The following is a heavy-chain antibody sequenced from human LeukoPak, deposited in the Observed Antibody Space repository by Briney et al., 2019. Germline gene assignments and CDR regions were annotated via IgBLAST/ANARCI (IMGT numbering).Heavy chain of an antibody. J-gene: IGHJ6*03. CDR3: ARGPSSGWIYYYYYMDV. CDR1: GYTFTSYD. CDR2: MNPNSGNT. Sequence: ASVKVSCKASGYTFTSYDINWVRQATGQGLEWMGWMNPNSGNTGYAQKFQGRVTITRNTSISTAYMELSSLRSEDTAVYYCARGPSSGWIYYYYYMDVWGEGTTVTVSS. V-gene: IGHV1-8*03. D-gene: IGHD6-19*01.